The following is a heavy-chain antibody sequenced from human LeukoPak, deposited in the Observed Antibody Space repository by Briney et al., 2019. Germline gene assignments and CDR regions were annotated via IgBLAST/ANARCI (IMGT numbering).Heavy chain of an antibody. CDR2: IYPGDSDT. CDR3: ARQNDFRLDY. V-gene: IGHV5-51*01. Sequence: GESLKISCKGSGYTFSSYWIGWVRQMPGKGLEWMGIIYPGDSDTRYSPSLQGQVTISVDTSICTAYLQWSSLKASDTAIYYCARQNDFRLDYWGQGTLVTVSS. CDR1: GYTFSSYW. D-gene: IGHD3-3*01. J-gene: IGHJ4*02.